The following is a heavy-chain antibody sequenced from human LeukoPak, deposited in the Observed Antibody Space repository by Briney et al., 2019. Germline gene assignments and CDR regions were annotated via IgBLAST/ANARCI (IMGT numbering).Heavy chain of an antibody. CDR1: GYTFTSYG. CDR3: ARYVRFLEWLSYYYYYMDV. V-gene: IGHV1-18*01. Sequence: ASVKVSCKASGYTFTSYGISWVRQAPGQGLEWMGWISAYNGNTNSAQKLQGRVTMTTDTSTSTAYMELRSLRSDDTAVYYCARYVRFLEWLSYYYYYMDVWGKGTTVTVSS. D-gene: IGHD3-3*01. CDR2: ISAYNGNT. J-gene: IGHJ6*03.